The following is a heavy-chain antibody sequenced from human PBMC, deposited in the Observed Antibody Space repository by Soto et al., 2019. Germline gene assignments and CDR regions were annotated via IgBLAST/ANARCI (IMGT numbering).Heavy chain of an antibody. V-gene: IGHV3-7*01. CDR3: ASESVYASGNAVNHYLDY. CDR2: IKTDASEK. CDR1: GFNFNWYW. Sequence: EVQLVESGGGLVQPGGSLRLSCAASGFNFNWYWMSWVRQAPGKGLEWLATIKTDASEKNYVDSVKGRFTVSRDNANNSVYLQMDSLRSEDTAVYECASESVYASGNAVNHYLDYWGHGTLVTVSS. D-gene: IGHD3-10*01. J-gene: IGHJ4*01.